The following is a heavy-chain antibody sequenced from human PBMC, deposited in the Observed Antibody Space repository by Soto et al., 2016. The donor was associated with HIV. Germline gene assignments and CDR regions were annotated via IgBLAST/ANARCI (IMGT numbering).Heavy chain of an antibody. CDR3: ARGADDSNNWSYFDY. J-gene: IGHJ4*02. CDR1: GYTFTSYY. CDR2: ISPSGGST. V-gene: IGHV1-46*01. D-gene: IGHD6-13*01. Sequence: QVQLVQSGAEVEKPGASVKVSCKASGYTFTSYYIHWVRQAPGQGLEWMGIISPSGGSTSYAHKFQGRVTMTRDTSTSTVYMELSSLISEDTAIYYCARGADDSNNWSYFDYWGQGTLVTVSS.